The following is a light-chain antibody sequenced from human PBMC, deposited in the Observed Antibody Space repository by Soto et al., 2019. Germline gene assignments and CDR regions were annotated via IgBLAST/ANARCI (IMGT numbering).Light chain of an antibody. J-gene: IGKJ2*01. CDR1: QSVSSN. CDR3: QQYNKSPPYT. CDR2: GAS. Sequence: EIVMTQSPATLSVSPGERATLSCRASQSVSSNLAWYQQKPGQAPRLLIYGASTRATGIPARFSGSGSGTEFTLTISSLQAEDFALYYCQQYNKSPPYTFGQGTKLEIK. V-gene: IGKV3-15*01.